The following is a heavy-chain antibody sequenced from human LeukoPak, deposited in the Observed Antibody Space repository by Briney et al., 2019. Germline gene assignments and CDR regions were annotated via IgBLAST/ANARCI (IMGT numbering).Heavy chain of an antibody. CDR3: ARSSLPYYFDY. J-gene: IGHJ4*02. Sequence: GGSLRLSCAASGFTFSSYGMLWVRQAPGKGLEWVAVIWYDGSNKYYADSVKGRFTISRDNSKNTLYLQMNSLRAEDTAVYYCARSSLPYYFDYWGQGTLVTVSS. CDR2: IWYDGSNK. V-gene: IGHV3-33*01. D-gene: IGHD5/OR15-5a*01. CDR1: GFTFSSYG.